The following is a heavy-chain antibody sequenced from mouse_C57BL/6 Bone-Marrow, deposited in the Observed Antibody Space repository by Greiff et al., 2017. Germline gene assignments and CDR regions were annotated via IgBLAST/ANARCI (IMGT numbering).Heavy chain of an antibody. CDR1: GFTFSSYG. J-gene: IGHJ1*03. V-gene: IGHV5-6*01. CDR2: ISSGGSYT. D-gene: IGHD1-1*01. Sequence: EVMLVESGGDLVKPGGSLKLSCAASGFTFSSYGMSWVRQTPDKRLEWVATISSGGSYTYYPDSVKGRFTISRDNAKNTLYLQMSSLKSEDTAMXYCARLGTTVGLDVWGTGTTVTVSS. CDR3: ARLGTTVGLDV.